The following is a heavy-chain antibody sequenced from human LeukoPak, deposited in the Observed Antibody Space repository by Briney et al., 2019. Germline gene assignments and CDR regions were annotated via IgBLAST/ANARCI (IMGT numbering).Heavy chain of an antibody. J-gene: IGHJ4*02. V-gene: IGHV3-43*01. CDR3: ANSRTGYLH. CDR2: ISWDGEGT. Sequence: GGSLRLSCAASGFNFEDYTMRWVRQVPGKAPEWVCLISWDGEGTYADSVKGRFTISRDNSKNSLFLQMNSLKIEDSALYYCANSRTGYLHWGQGTLVTVSS. D-gene: IGHD2-8*02. CDR1: GFNFEDYT.